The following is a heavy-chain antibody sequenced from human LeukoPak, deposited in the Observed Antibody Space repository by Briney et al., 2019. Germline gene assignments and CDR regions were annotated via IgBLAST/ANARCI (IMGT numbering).Heavy chain of an antibody. CDR1: GGSISSTSYY. J-gene: IGHJ4*02. Sequence: SETLSLTCSVSGGSISSTSYYWGWIRQPPGKGLEWIGSIFYSGSTFYNPSLKSRVTISVDTSKNQFSLKLNSVTAADTAVYYCARRPYSSSWFNYWGPGTLVTVSS. CDR3: ARRPYSSSWFNY. CDR2: IFYSGST. V-gene: IGHV4-39*01. D-gene: IGHD6-13*01.